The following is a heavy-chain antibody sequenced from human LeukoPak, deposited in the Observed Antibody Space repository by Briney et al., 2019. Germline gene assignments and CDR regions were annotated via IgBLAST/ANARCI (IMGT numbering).Heavy chain of an antibody. D-gene: IGHD1-7*01. CDR2: ISSSGSTI. V-gene: IGHV3-11*04. CDR1: GFAFSDYY. J-gene: IGHJ3*02. CDR3: ASIVSITGTPDI. Sequence: PGGSLRLSCAASGFAFSDYYMNWIRQAPGKGLEWVSYISSSGSTIYYADSVKGRFTISRDNAKNSLYLQMNSLRAEDTAVYYCASIVSITGTPDIWGQGTMVTVSS.